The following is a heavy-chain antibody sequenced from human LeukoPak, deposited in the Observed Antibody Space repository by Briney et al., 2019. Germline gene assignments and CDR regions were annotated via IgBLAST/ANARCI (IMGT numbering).Heavy chain of an antibody. V-gene: IGHV3-20*01. CDR2: INWNGGST. J-gene: IGHJ6*03. Sequence: GGSLRLSCAASGFTFDDYGMSWVRQAPGKGLEWVSGINWNGGSTGYADSVKGRFTISRDSAKNSLYLQMNSLRAEDTALYHCARVEDCGLDCPVTYYYYMDVWGKGTTVTISS. D-gene: IGHD2-21*02. CDR3: ARVEDCGLDCPVTYYYYMDV. CDR1: GFTFDDYG.